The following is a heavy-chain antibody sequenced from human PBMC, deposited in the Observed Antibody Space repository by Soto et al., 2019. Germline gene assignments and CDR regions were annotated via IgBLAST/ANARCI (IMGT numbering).Heavy chain of an antibody. CDR2: INGGTGDT. D-gene: IGHD5-12*01. V-gene: IGHV1-3*01. CDR3: ARAYDGYFDY. J-gene: IGHJ4*02. CDR1: GYTFTNHA. Sequence: ASVKVSCKASGYTFTNHAMHWVRQARGQRPEWMGWINGGTGDTGSSQKFQGRVTITRDTSASTAYMDLSSLRSEDTAVYYCARAYDGYFDYRGQGTLVTVSS.